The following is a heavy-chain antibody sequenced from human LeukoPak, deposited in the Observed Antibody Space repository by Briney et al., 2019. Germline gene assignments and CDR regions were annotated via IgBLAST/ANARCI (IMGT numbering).Heavy chain of an antibody. CDR3: VRDSPAGYSHEHFYYYMDV. CDR1: GGSISGYY. V-gene: IGHV4-4*07. J-gene: IGHJ6*03. Sequence: SETLSLTCTVSGGSISGYYWTWIRQPAGRELEYIGRIWSGGYTNYNPSFTSRISMSVDTSKKEISLKLSSVIAADTAVYYCVRDSPAGYSHEHFYYYMDVWGKGTTVTVSS. CDR2: IWSGGYT. D-gene: IGHD2-15*01.